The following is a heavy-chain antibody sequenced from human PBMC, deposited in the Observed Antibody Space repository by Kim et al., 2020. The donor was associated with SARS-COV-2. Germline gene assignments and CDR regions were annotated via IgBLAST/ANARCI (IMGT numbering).Heavy chain of an antibody. D-gene: IGHD6-19*01. V-gene: IGHV4-4*02. J-gene: IGHJ4*02. CDR3: ARASKEQWLGYYFDY. Sequence: SLKSRVTISVDKSKNQFSLKLSSVTAADTAVYYCARASKEQWLGYYFDYWGQGTLVTVSS.